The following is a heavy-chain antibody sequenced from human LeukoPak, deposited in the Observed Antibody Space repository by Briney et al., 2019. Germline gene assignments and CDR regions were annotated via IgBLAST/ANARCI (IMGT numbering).Heavy chain of an antibody. D-gene: IGHD3-16*01. CDR3: ARVGGELGYYFDY. Sequence: GGSLRLSCAAAGFTFSSYWMSWVRQAPGKGLEWVANIKQDGSEKYYVDSVKGRFTISRDNAKNSLYLQMSSLRAEDTAVYYCARVGGELGYYFDYWGQGTLVTVSS. CDR2: IKQDGSEK. CDR1: GFTFSSYW. J-gene: IGHJ4*02. V-gene: IGHV3-7*01.